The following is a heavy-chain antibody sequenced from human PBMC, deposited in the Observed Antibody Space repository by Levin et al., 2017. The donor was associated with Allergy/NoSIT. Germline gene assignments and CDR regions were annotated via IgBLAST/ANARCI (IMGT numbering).Heavy chain of an antibody. J-gene: IGHJ4*02. CDR1: EFTFNTYW. D-gene: IGHD7-27*01. CDR2: INQDGGER. Sequence: PGGSLRLSCVTSEFTFNTYWMGWVRQAPGEGLKWVANINQDGGERYYVDSVKGRFTISRDNANNSLYLQMDYLRADDTAVYYCASASNGGNDYWGQGTLVTVSS. V-gene: IGHV3-7*01. CDR3: ASASNGGNDY.